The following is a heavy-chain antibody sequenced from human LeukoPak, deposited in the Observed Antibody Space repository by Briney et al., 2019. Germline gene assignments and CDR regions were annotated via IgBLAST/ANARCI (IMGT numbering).Heavy chain of an antibody. J-gene: IGHJ4*02. Sequence: GGSLRLSCAASGFTVSSNYMSWVRQAPGKGLEWVSVIYSGGTTHNADSVKGRFTISRDNSKNTLYLQMNSLRAEDTAVYYCARDTNYYGSGSSDYWGQGTLVTVSS. D-gene: IGHD3-10*01. CDR1: GFTVSSNY. CDR3: ARDTNYYGSGSSDY. CDR2: IYSGGTT. V-gene: IGHV3-66*01.